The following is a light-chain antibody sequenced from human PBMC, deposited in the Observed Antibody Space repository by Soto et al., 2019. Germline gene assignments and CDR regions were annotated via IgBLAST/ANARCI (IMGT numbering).Light chain of an antibody. Sequence: EIVLTPSPATLSVSPGETATLSFRASQSLTSYLAWYQQKPDQAPRLLIYGISTRATDIPARFSGSGSGTEFTLTISSLQSEDFAVYYCQQHNNWPLTFGGGTKVDIK. CDR1: QSLTSY. CDR3: QQHNNWPLT. V-gene: IGKV3-15*01. J-gene: IGKJ4*01. CDR2: GIS.